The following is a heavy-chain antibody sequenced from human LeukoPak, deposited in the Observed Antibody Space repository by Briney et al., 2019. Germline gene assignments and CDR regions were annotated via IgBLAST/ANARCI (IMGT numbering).Heavy chain of an antibody. Sequence: PGGSLRLSCAASGFSFSSYAMSWVRQAPGRGLEWISVIDTSSATYYIDSVKGRFTISRDNSKNTLYLQMNSLRAEDTAVYYCAEWELSYWGQGTLVTVSS. J-gene: IGHJ4*02. CDR2: IDTSSAT. CDR1: GFSFSSYA. D-gene: IGHD1-26*01. V-gene: IGHV3-23*01. CDR3: AEWELSY.